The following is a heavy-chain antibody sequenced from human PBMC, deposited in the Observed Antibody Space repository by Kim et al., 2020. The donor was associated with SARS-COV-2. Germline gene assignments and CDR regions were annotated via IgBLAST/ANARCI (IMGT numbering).Heavy chain of an antibody. J-gene: IGHJ4*02. Sequence: SETLSLTCTVSGGSISSGGYYWSWIRQHPGKGLEWIGYIYYSGSTYYNPSLKSRVTISVDTSKNQFSLKLSSVTAADTAVYYCARALSELALSPTFDYWGQGTLVTVSS. CDR1: GGSISSGGYY. CDR3: ARALSELALSPTFDY. V-gene: IGHV4-31*03. CDR2: IYYSGST. D-gene: IGHD3-10*01.